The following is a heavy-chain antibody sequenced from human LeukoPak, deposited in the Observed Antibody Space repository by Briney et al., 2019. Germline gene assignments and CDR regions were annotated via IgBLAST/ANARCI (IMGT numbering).Heavy chain of an antibody. Sequence: RGSLRLSCAASGFTFTLSSSGMHWVRQAPGKGLEWVAVISYEGSLKYYADSVKGRFTISRDTSKNMLYLQMNSLRAEDTAVYYCSRYNTSSWDYWGQGTLVTVSS. J-gene: IGHJ4*02. V-gene: IGHV3-33*01. CDR1: GFTFTLSSSG. CDR2: ISYEGSLK. D-gene: IGHD6-6*01. CDR3: SRYNTSSWDY.